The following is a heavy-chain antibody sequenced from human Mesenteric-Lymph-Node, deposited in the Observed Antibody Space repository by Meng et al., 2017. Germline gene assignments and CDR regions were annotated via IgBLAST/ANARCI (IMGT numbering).Heavy chain of an antibody. CDR3: ARDEPSGIAAAGFLDY. J-gene: IGHJ4*02. CDR1: GGSISSSSYY. D-gene: IGHD6-13*01. Sequence: SETLSLTCTVSGGSISSSSYYWGWIRQPPGKGLEWIGSIYYSGSTYYNPSLKSRDTISVDTSKNQFSLKLSSVTAADTAVYYCARDEPSGIAAAGFLDYWGQGTLVTVSS. CDR2: IYYSGST. V-gene: IGHV4-39*07.